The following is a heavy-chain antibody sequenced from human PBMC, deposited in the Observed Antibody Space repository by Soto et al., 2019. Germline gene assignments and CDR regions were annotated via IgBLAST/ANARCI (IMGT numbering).Heavy chain of an antibody. CDR3: AKVGSGSYSAHS. D-gene: IGHD3-10*01. CDR2: ISFSGTNT. J-gene: IGHJ4*02. V-gene: IGHV3-23*01. CDR1: GFTFSSYA. Sequence: EVQLLESGGGLVQPGGSLRLSCAASGFTFSSYAMSWVRQAPGKGLEWVSTISFSGTNTHYADSVKGQFTISRDNSKNTLYLQMNSLRGKDTAVYYCAKVGSGSYSAHSWGQGTLVTVSS.